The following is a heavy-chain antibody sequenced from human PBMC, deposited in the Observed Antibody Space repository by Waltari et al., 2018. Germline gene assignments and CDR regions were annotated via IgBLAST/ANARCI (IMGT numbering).Heavy chain of an antibody. D-gene: IGHD6-13*01. CDR2: IYYSGST. V-gene: IGHV4-59*11. CDR1: GGSISSPY. CDR3: ARDGSSSWYDY. Sequence: QVQLQESGPGLVKPSETLSLTCTVSGGSISSPYWSWIRQPPGKGLEWIGYIYYSGSTNYNPSLKSRVTISVDTSKNQFSLKLSSVTAADTAVYYCARDGSSSWYDYWGQGTLVTISS. J-gene: IGHJ4*02.